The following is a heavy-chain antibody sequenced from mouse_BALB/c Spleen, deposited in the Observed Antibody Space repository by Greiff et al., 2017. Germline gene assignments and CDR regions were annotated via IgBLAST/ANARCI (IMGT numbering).Heavy chain of an antibody. CDR2: IDPENGDT. CDR3: NPGANYGSSPSGYFDV. V-gene: IGHV14-4*02. D-gene: IGHD1-1*01. Sequence: VQLQQSGAELVRSGASVKLSCTASGFNIKDYYMHWVKQRPEQGLEWIGWIDPENGDTEYAPKFQGKATMTADTSSNTAYLQLSSLTSEDTAVYYCNPGANYGSSPSGYFDVWGAGTTVTVSS. J-gene: IGHJ1*01. CDR1: GFNIKDYY.